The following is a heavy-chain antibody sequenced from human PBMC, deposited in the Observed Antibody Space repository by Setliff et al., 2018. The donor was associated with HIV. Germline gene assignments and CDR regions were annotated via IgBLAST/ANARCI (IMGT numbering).Heavy chain of an antibody. CDR1: GFTFRSYA. J-gene: IGHJ4*02. V-gene: IGHV3-23*01. CDR2: ISGSGGNT. CDR3: AKMDVVVIPAAIRY. D-gene: IGHD2-2*01. Sequence: SLRLSCGASGFTFRSYAMNWVRQAPGKGLEWVSTISGSGGNTHYADSVKGRFTIFRDNSKNTLYLQMNSLRAEDTAVYYCAKMDVVVIPAAIRYWGQGTLVTVSS.